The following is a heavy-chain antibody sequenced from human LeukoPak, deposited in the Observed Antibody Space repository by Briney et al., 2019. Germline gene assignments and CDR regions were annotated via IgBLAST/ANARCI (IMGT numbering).Heavy chain of an antibody. J-gene: IGHJ5*02. Sequence: GGSLRLSCAASGFTFSSFAIHWVRRVPGKGLEWVVAIWYDGSSKYYVDSVKGRFTISRDNSKNTVYLQMNSLRAEDTAVYYCAREGTDYRDYKNWFDPWGQGTLVTVSS. CDR1: GFTFSSFA. D-gene: IGHD4-17*01. CDR3: AREGTDYRDYKNWFDP. V-gene: IGHV3-33*01. CDR2: IWYDGSSK.